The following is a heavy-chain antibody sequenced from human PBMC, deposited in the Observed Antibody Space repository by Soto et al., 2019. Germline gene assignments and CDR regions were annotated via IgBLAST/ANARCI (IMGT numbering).Heavy chain of an antibody. J-gene: IGHJ6*02. CDR3: ARAVYERITMGGVVIEAAYCYGMDV. Sequence: QVQLVQSGAEVKKPGSSVKVSCKASGGTFSSYAISWVRQSPGQGLEWMGGIIPILGTAKYAQKFQGRVTITADETRSTAYMELSSLKSENRAVNYCARAVYERITMGGVVIEAAYCYGMDVWGQGPTVTVSS. CDR1: GGTFSSYA. CDR2: IIPILGTA. D-gene: IGHD3-22*01. V-gene: IGHV1-69*01.